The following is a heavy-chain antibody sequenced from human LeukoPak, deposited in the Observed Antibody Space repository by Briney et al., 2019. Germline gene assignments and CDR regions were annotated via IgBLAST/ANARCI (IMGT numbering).Heavy chain of an antibody. Sequence: XXGWISGYNGNTNYAQNLQGRVTMTTDTSTSTAYMEPRSLRSDDTAVYFCARGGGGYSYRYYSDYWGQGTLVTVSS. D-gene: IGHD5-18*01. V-gene: IGHV1-18*01. J-gene: IGHJ4*02. CDR2: ISGYNGNT. CDR3: ARGGGGYSYRYYSDY.